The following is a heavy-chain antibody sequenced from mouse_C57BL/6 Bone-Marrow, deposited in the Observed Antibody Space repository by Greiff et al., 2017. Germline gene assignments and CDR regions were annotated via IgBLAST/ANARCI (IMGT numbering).Heavy chain of an antibody. CDR1: GYTFTSYW. D-gene: IGHD2-3*01. CDR2: ISPGSGST. V-gene: IGHV1-55*01. J-gene: IGHJ2*01. Sequence: QVQLQQPGAELVKPGASVKMSCKASGYTFTSYWITWVKQRPGQGLEWIGDISPGSGSTNYNEKFKSKATLTVDTSSSTAYMQLSSLTSEDSAVYYCARVDDGYGYFDYWGQGTTLTVSS. CDR3: ARVDDGYGYFDY.